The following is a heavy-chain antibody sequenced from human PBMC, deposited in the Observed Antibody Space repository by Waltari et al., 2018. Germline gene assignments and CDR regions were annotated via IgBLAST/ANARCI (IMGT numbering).Heavy chain of an antibody. CDR3: ARDRRPTMILGSGAFDI. V-gene: IGHV3-7*01. Sequence: EVHLVESGGGLVQPGGSLRLSCAASGFTFTDSWMSWVRQAPGKGPEWVANIHKDGSEKNYVDYVKGRFTISRDNAKDSVYLQINSLRADDTAVYYCARDRRPTMILGSGAFDIWGQGTVVNVSS. CDR1: GFTFTDSW. D-gene: IGHD3-22*01. CDR2: IHKDGSEK. J-gene: IGHJ3*02.